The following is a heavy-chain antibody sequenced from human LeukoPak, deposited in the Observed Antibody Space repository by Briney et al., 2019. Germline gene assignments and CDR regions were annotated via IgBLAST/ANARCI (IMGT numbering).Heavy chain of an antibody. D-gene: IGHD2-8*01. Sequence: PGGSLRLSCAASGFTFSSYSMNWVRQAPGKGLEWVSGINWNGGNPGYADSVKGRFTISRDNVKNSLYLQMNSLRAEDTALYYCARAPGVRYYYYMDVWGKGTTVTVSS. CDR3: ARAPGVRYYYYMDV. V-gene: IGHV3-20*04. CDR2: INWNGGNP. CDR1: GFTFSSYS. J-gene: IGHJ6*03.